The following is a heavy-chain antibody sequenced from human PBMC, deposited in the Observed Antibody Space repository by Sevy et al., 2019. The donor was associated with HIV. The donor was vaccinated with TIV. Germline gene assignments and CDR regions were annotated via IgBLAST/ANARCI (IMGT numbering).Heavy chain of an antibody. Sequence: GGSLRLSCAASGFSFSSYEMNWVRQAPGKGLEWFSYISSSGTTIYYADSVKGRFTVSRDNAKNSRYLQMNSLRGEDTSVYYCARDLPGDSRMDVWGQGTTVTVSS. CDR3: ARDLPGDSRMDV. J-gene: IGHJ6*02. V-gene: IGHV3-48*03. CDR1: GFSFSSYE. D-gene: IGHD3-22*01. CDR2: ISSSGTTI.